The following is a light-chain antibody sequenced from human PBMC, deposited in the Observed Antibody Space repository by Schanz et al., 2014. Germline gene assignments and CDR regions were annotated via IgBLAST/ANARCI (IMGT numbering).Light chain of an antibody. Sequence: QSALTQPASVSGSPGQSITISCTGTSSDVGSYNLVSWYQQHPGKAPKLMIYEGTKRPSGVSDRFSGSKSANTASLTISGLQAEDEADYYCSSYAGSNTVVFGGGTKLTVL. V-gene: IGLV2-23*01. CDR2: EGT. J-gene: IGLJ3*02. CDR1: SSDVGSYNL. CDR3: SSYAGSNTVV.